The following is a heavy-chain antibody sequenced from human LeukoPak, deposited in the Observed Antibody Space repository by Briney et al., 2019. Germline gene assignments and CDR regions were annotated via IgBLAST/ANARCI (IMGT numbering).Heavy chain of an antibody. V-gene: IGHV4-59*01. CDR1: GGSISSYY. D-gene: IGHD3-22*01. J-gene: IGHJ4*02. CDR2: IYYSGST. Sequence: NPSETLSLTCTVSGGSISSYYWSWIRQPPGKGLEWIGYIYYSGSTNYNPSLKSRVTISVDTSKNQFSLKLSSVTAADTAVYYCARVWGTMIIDYWGQGTLVTVSS. CDR3: ARVWGTMIIDY.